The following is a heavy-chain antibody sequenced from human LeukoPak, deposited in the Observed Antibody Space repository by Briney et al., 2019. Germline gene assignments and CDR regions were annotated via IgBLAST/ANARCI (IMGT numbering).Heavy chain of an antibody. CDR1: GFTFSSYA. Sequence: GGSLRLSCAASGFTFSSYAMSWVRQAPGKGLEWVSAISGSGSSTYYADSVKGRFTISRDNSKNTLYLQMISLRAEDTAVYYCAKDALQLWLRGPDYWGQGTLVTVSS. J-gene: IGHJ4*02. D-gene: IGHD5-18*01. CDR2: ISGSGSST. CDR3: AKDALQLWLRGPDY. V-gene: IGHV3-23*01.